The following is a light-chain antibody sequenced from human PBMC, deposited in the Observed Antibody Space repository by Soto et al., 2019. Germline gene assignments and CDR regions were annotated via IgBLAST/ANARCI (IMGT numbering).Light chain of an antibody. Sequence: EIVMTQSPGTLSLSPGERATLSCRASESVSSNLAWYQQKPGHAPRLLIYDTSTRATGIPARYSGSGSVAEFTLNISSLQSEEFAVYYCQQYNNWPPWTFGQGTKVEIK. V-gene: IGKV3-15*01. J-gene: IGKJ1*01. CDR3: QQYNNWPPWT. CDR2: DTS. CDR1: ESVSSN.